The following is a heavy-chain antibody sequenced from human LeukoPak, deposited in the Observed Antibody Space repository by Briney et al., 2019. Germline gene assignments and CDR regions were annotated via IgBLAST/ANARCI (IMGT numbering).Heavy chain of an antibody. CDR2: MNPNSGNT. CDR1: GYTFTSYD. V-gene: IGHV1-8*01. CDR3: ARAPSLGYYDSSGYVGY. D-gene: IGHD3-22*01. J-gene: IGHJ4*02. Sequence: ASVKVSCKASGYTFTSYDINWVRQATGQGLEWMGWMNPNSGNTGYAQKFQGRVTMTRNTSISTAYMELSSLRSEDTAVYYCARAPSLGYYDSSGYVGYWGQGTLVTVSS.